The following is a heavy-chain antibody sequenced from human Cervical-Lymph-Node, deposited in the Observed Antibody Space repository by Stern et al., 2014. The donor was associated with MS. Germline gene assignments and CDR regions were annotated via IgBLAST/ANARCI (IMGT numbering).Heavy chain of an antibody. J-gene: IGHJ4*02. CDR3: ASSRQVWLPFDY. CDR2: IYYSGSA. V-gene: IGHV4-59*01. D-gene: IGHD3-9*01. Sequence: VQLEESGPGLVKPSETLSLTCTVSGVSISSFYWSWIRKSPGKGLEWIGYIYYSGSANYNPSLKSRFTLSVDTSRNQFSLKLSSAAAVDTAVYYCASSRQVWLPFDYWGQGIQVTVAS. CDR1: GVSISSFY.